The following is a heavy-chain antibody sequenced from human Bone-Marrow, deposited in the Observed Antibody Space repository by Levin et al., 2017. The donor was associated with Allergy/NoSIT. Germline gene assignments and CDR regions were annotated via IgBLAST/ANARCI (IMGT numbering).Heavy chain of an antibody. CDR2: VSYDGSNQ. CDR1: GFAFSNYD. CDR3: QCKADSGYFDH. Sequence: GESLKISCAASGFAFSNYDIHWVRQAPGKGLEWVGDVSYDGSNQNYADSVKGRFTISRDNSKNTLYLQMNSLRPEGTAVYYCQCKADSGYFDHWGQGTLVTVSS. V-gene: IGHV3-30*03. D-gene: IGHD1-26*01. J-gene: IGHJ4*02.